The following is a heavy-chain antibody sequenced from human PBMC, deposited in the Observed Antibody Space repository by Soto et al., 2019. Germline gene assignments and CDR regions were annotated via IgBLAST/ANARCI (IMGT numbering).Heavy chain of an antibody. CDR1: GYTVTSYG. J-gene: IGHJ4*02. Sequence: VKVSCKASGYTVTSYGISWVRQAPGQGLEWMGWISAYNGITNYAQKLQGRVTMTTDTSTSTAYMELRSLRSDDTAVYYCARWEYSGYDRRFDYWGQGTLVTVSS. V-gene: IGHV1-18*01. D-gene: IGHD5-12*01. CDR3: ARWEYSGYDRRFDY. CDR2: ISAYNGIT.